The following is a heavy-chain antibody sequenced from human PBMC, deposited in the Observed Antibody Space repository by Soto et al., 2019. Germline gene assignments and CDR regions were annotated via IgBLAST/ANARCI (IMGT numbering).Heavy chain of an antibody. V-gene: IGHV1-2*02. CDR1: GYTFTGYY. CDR3: ARVISQGGATSSVDY. Sequence: ASVKVSCKVSGYTFTGYYMHWVRQAPGQGLEWMGWINPNSGGTNYAQKFQGRVTMTRGTSISTAYMELSRLRSDDTAVYYCARVISQGGATSSVDYWGQGTLVTVSS. J-gene: IGHJ4*02. CDR2: INPNSGGT. D-gene: IGHD1-26*01.